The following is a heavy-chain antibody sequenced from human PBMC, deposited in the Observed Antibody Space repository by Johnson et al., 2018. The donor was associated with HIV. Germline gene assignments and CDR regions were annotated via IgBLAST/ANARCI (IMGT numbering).Heavy chain of an antibody. CDR3: ARSLGVVGAIGKGAFDI. V-gene: IGHV3-33*01. Sequence: VQLVESGGGVVQPGRSLRLSCAASGFTLSNYGMHWVRQAPGKGLEWVAVIWHDGSTRYYADSVNGRFTISRDNSKNTLYLQMNSLRAEDTAVYYCARSLGVVGAIGKGAFDIWGQGTMVTVSS. D-gene: IGHD1-26*01. J-gene: IGHJ3*02. CDR2: IWHDGSTR. CDR1: GFTLSNYG.